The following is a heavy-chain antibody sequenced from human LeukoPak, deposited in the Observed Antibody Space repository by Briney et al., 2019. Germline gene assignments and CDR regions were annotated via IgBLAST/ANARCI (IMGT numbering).Heavy chain of an antibody. CDR2: IYYSGST. J-gene: IGHJ4*02. CDR3: ARQIQLWGSFDY. D-gene: IGHD5-18*01. CDR1: GGSISSYY. V-gene: IGHV4-59*01. Sequence: SETLSLTCTVSGGSISSYYWSRIRQPPGKGLEWIGYIYYSGSTNYNPSLKSGVTISVDTSKNQFSLKLSSVTAADTAVYYCARQIQLWGSFDYWGQGTLVTVSS.